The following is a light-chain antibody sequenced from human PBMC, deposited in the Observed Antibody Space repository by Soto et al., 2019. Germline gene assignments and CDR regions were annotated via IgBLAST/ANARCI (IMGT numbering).Light chain of an antibody. CDR1: QSISSN. J-gene: IGKJ1*01. CDR2: DAS. V-gene: IGKV3-15*01. CDR3: QQYYSSPWT. Sequence: EIVMTQSPATLSVSPGERATLSCRASQSISSNLAWYQQKPGQAPRLLIDDASTRAAGIPARFNGGGSGTEFTLTISSLQAEDVAVYYCQQYYSSPWTFGQGTKVDIK.